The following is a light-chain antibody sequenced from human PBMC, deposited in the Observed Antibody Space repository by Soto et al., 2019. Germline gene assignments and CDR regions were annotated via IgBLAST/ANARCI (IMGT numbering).Light chain of an antibody. J-gene: IGKJ1*01. V-gene: IGKV3-15*01. CDR3: QQYDTWPRT. CDR2: GAS. CDR1: RSVITN. Sequence: EIWMTQSPASLSVPPGERATLSCRASRSVITNFAWYLQKPGQAPRLLIYGASTRATAVPARFTASGSGTEFTLSISSLQSDDFGVYYCQQYDTWPRTFGQGTKVDIK.